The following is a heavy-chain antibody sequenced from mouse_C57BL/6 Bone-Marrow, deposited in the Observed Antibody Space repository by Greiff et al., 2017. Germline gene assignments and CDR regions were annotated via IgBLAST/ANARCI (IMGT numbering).Heavy chain of an antibody. CDR3: AREGELGWYFDV. J-gene: IGHJ1*03. CDR1: GYAFTNYL. V-gene: IGHV1-54*01. CDR2: INPGSGGT. D-gene: IGHD4-1*01. Sequence: QVQLQQSGAELVRPGTSVKVSCKASGYAFTNYLIEWVKQRPGQGLEWIGVINPGSGGTNYNEKFKGKATLTADKSSITAYMQLSSLTSEYSAVYFCAREGELGWYFDVWGTGTTVTVSS.